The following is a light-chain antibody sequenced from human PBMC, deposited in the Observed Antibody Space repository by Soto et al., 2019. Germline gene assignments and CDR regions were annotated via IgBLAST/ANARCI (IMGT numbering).Light chain of an antibody. CDR2: GNS. Sequence: QSVLTQPPSVSGAPGQRVTISCTGGSPNIGAGYDVHWYQHLPGTAPKLLIYGNSNRPSGVPDRFSGSKSGTSASLAITGLRAEDEADYYCQSYDSSLSGSVFGGGTQLTVL. CDR3: QSYDSSLSGSV. CDR1: SPNIGAGYD. V-gene: IGLV1-40*01. J-gene: IGLJ2*01.